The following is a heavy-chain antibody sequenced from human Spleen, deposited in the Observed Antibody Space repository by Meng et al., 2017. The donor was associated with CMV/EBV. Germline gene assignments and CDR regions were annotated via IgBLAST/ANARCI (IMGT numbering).Heavy chain of an antibody. D-gene: IGHD3-10*01. CDR1: GYTFTDYY. J-gene: IGHJ4*02. CDR3: ARNNYDSGSYYY. Sequence: ASVKVACKASGYTFTDYYIHWVRQAPGQGPEWMGWIKPNSGATNYAQNLQGRVTMIRDTSINTAYMELSRRRSEDTAVYFCARNNYDSGSYYYWGQGTLVTVSS. CDR2: IKPNSGAT. V-gene: IGHV1-2*02.